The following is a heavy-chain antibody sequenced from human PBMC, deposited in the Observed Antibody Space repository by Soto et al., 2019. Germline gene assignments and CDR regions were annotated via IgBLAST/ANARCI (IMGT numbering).Heavy chain of an antibody. Sequence: SETLSLTCTVSGGSIGGDSWSWIRQSPGKGLDFIGYIYHSGGTNYNPSLKRRVTISMDTSNNQFSRRLSFVTAGDTAVYYCARARILQVSYAMDVWGQGTTVTVSS. CDR1: GGSIGGDS. J-gene: IGHJ6*02. CDR3: ARARILQVSYAMDV. CDR2: IYHSGGT. V-gene: IGHV4-59*01. D-gene: IGHD2-2*01.